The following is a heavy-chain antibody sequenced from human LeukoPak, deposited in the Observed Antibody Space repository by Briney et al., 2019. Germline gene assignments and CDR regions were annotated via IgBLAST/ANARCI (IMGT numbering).Heavy chain of an antibody. V-gene: IGHV3-7*01. J-gene: IGHJ6*04. CDR3: ARLWFGELLPADV. D-gene: IGHD3-10*01. CDR2: IKQDGSEK. Sequence: GGSLRLSCAASGFTFSSYWMSWVRQAPGKGLEWVANIKQDGSEKYYVDSVKGRFTISRDNAKNSLYLQMNSLRAEDTAVYYCARLWFGELLPADVWGKGTTVTISS. CDR1: GFTFSSYW.